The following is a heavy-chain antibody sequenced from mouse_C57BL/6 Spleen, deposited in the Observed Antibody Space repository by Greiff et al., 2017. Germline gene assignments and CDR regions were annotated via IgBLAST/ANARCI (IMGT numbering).Heavy chain of an antibody. J-gene: IGHJ2*01. V-gene: IGHV1-19*01. D-gene: IGHD2-13*01. CDR3: ARDDSYYFDY. CDR1: GYTFTDYY. Sequence: VQLQQSGPVLVKPGASVKMSCKASGYTFTDYYMNWVKQSHGKSLEWIGVINPYNGGTSYNQKFKGKATLTVDKSSSTAYMELNSLTSEDSAVYYCARDDSYYFDYWGQGTTLTVSS. CDR2: INPYNGGT.